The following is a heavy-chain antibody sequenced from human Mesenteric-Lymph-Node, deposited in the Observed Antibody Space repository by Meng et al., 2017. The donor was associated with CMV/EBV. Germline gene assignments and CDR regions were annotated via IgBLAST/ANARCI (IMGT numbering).Heavy chain of an antibody. J-gene: IGHJ4*01. D-gene: IGHD1-26*01. CDR2: IRYSGTT. Sequence: TVSDGSISSYYWSWIRQPPGKGLEWIGYIRYSGTTNYNPSLKSRVTISIDTSKNQFSLKLNSVTAADTAVYYCARDRGYSGSYYLDHWGHGTLVTVSS. V-gene: IGHV4-59*01. CDR1: DGSISSYY. CDR3: ARDRGYSGSYYLDH.